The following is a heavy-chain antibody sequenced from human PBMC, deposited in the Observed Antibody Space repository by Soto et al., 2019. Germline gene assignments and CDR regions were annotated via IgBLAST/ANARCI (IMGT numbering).Heavy chain of an antibody. V-gene: IGHV1-2*02. Sequence: GASVKVSCKAYGYTFTDYYMHWVRQAPGQGLEWMGWINPNSGDKRYAQKFQVRVTMTRDTSINTAYMEMSSLRSDDTAVYYCARGDILTGPSHTFDYWGQGTLVTVSS. D-gene: IGHD3-9*01. J-gene: IGHJ4*02. CDR2: INPNSGDK. CDR3: ARGDILTGPSHTFDY. CDR1: GYTFTDYY.